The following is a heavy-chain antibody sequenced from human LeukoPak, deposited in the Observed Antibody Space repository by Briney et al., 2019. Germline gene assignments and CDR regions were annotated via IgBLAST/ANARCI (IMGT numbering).Heavy chain of an antibody. CDR1: GYTCTGYY. CDR3: ATFSGIDNWFDP. CDR2: INPNSGGT. J-gene: IGHJ5*02. Sequence: ASVKVSCKASGYTCTGYYMHWVRQAPGQGLEWMGWINPNSGGTIYAQKFQGRVTMTEDTSTDTAYMELSSLRSEDTAVYYCATFSGIDNWFDPWGQGTLVTVSS. V-gene: IGHV1-2*02. D-gene: IGHD6-13*01.